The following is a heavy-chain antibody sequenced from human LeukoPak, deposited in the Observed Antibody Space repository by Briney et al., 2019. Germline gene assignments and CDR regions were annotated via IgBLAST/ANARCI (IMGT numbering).Heavy chain of an antibody. CDR3: ARELGVVITTGFDY. Sequence: GGSLRLSCAASGFTFSSYWMHWVRQAPGKGLVWVSRINSDGSSTSYADSVKSRFTISRDNAKNTLYLQMNSLRAEDTAVYYCARELGVVITTGFDYWGQGTLVTVSS. J-gene: IGHJ4*02. CDR1: GFTFSSYW. D-gene: IGHD3-22*01. CDR2: INSDGSST. V-gene: IGHV3-74*01.